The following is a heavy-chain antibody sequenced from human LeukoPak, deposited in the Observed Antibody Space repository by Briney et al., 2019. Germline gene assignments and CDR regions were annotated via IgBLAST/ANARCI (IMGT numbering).Heavy chain of an antibody. CDR2: ISYDGSDK. D-gene: IGHD6-19*01. J-gene: IGHJ4*01. CDR1: GFTFSSYA. V-gene: IGHV3-30-3*01. Sequence: PGRSLRLSCAASGFTFSSYAMHWVRQAPGKGLELVAVISYDGSDKYYADSVKGRFTISRDNSKNTLYLQMNSLRAEVTAVYYCARDRFPNAVAGTVDYWGHGTLVTVSS. CDR3: ARDRFPNAVAGTVDY.